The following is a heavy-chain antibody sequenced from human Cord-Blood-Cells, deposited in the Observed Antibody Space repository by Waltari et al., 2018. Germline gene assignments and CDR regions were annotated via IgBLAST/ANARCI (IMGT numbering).Heavy chain of an antibody. V-gene: IGHV2-5*02. CDR3: AHRRRGYDILTGYYYFDY. CDR2: IYWDDDK. J-gene: IGHJ4*02. D-gene: IGHD3-9*01. Sequence: QITLKESGPTLVKPTQTLTLTCTFSGFSLSTSGVGVGWIRQPPGKALEWLALIYWDDDKRYSPSLKSRLTITKDTSKNQVVLTMTNMDPVDTATYYCAHRRRGYDILTGYYYFDYWGQGTLVTVSS. CDR1: GFSLSTSGVG.